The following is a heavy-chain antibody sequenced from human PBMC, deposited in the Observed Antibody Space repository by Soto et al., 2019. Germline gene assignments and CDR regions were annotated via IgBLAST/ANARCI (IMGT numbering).Heavy chain of an antibody. Sequence: PGGSLRLSCAASGFIFSNYGVHWVRQAPGKGLEWVAVISYDGTNKHYADSVKGRFTISRDNAKNSLLLQLNSLRAEDTAVYYCAGGDAFDIWGQGTMVTVSS. J-gene: IGHJ3*02. D-gene: IGHD3-16*01. CDR1: GFIFSNYG. CDR2: ISYDGTNK. V-gene: IGHV3-30*03. CDR3: AGGDAFDI.